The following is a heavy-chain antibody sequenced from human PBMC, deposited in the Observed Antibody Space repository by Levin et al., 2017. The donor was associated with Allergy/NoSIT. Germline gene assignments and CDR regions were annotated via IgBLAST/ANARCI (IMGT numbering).Heavy chain of an antibody. V-gene: IGHV4-38-2*01. J-gene: IGHJ4*02. CDR3: ARVGGYYYDSSGYYYY. Sequence: SETLSLTCAVSGYSISSGYYWGWIRQPPGKGLEWIGSIYHSGSTYYNPSLKSRVTISVDTSKNQFSLKLSSVTAADTAVYYCARVGGYYYDSSGYYYYWGQGTLVTVSS. CDR1: GYSISSGYY. CDR2: IYHSGST. D-gene: IGHD3-22*01.